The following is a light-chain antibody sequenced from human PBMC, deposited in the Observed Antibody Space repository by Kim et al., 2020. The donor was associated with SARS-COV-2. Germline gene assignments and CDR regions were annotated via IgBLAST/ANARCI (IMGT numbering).Light chain of an antibody. V-gene: IGLV3-19*01. CDR1: SLRIYY. CDR2: DKK. Sequence: AFGQTVSITCQGDSLRIYYTSWYQQKPGQAPVLVLYDKKNRPSGIPDRFSGSNSGNTASLTITGAQAEDEADYYCNSRDSSGNHYVFGTGTKVTVL. J-gene: IGLJ1*01. CDR3: NSRDSSGNHYV.